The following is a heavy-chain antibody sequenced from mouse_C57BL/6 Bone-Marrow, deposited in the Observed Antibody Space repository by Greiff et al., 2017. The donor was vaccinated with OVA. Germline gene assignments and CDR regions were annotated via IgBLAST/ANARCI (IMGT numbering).Heavy chain of an antibody. J-gene: IGHJ3*01. D-gene: IGHD1-3*01. CDR3: ARCYNYCPCWFAD. CDR1: GYTFTSYW. V-gene: IGHV1-50*01. CDR2: IDPSDSYT. Sequence: QVQLQQPGAELVKPGASVKLSCKASGYTFTSYWMQWVKQRPGQGLEWIGEIDPSDSYTNYNQKFKGQATLTVDTSSSTAYMQLSSLTSEDSAVYYCARCYNYCPCWFADWGKGTLVTVSA.